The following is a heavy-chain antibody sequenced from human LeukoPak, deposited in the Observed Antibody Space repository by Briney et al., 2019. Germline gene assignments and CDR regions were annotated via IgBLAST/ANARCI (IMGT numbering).Heavy chain of an antibody. Sequence: ASVKVSCKASGYTFTGYYMHWVRQAPGQGLEWMGWINPNSGGTNYAQKSQGWVTMTRDTSISTAYMELSRLRSDDTAVYYCARQPTAYCSSTSCYYYYGMDVWGQGTTVTVSS. D-gene: IGHD2-2*01. CDR1: GYTFTGYY. J-gene: IGHJ6*02. CDR2: INPNSGGT. CDR3: ARQPTAYCSSTSCYYYYGMDV. V-gene: IGHV1-2*04.